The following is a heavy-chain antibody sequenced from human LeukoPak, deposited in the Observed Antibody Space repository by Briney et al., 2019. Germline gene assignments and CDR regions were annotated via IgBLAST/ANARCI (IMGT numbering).Heavy chain of an antibody. CDR3: AREHYYDSSGFYRDFDC. CDR2: ISYDGSNK. J-gene: IGHJ4*02. V-gene: IGHV3-30*19. Sequence: GGSLRLSCAASGFTFSSCAMQWVRQAPGKGLEWLALISYDGSNKYYADSVKGRFTISRDNSKNTLYLQMNSLRAEDTAVYYCAREHYYDSSGFYRDFDCWGQGTLVTVSS. D-gene: IGHD3-22*01. CDR1: GFTFSSCA.